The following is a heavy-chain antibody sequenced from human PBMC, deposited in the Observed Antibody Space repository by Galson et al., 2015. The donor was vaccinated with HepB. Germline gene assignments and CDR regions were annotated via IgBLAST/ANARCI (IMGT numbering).Heavy chain of an antibody. CDR1: GSTFTSYD. V-gene: IGHV1-8*01. Sequence: SVKVSCKASGSTFTSYDINWVRQAPGHGLEWMGWMNPNSGNTGYAQKFQGRVTLTRDTSISTVYMELSSLRSEDTAVYYCARTTTWTKRGFDPWGQGTLVTVSS. CDR2: MNPNSGNT. J-gene: IGHJ5*02. CDR3: ARTTTWTKRGFDP. D-gene: IGHD1-1*01.